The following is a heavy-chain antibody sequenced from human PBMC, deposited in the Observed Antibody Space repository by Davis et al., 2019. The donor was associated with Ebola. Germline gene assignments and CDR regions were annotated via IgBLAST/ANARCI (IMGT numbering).Heavy chain of an antibody. V-gene: IGHV3-23*01. CDR2: ISGSGGST. CDR1: EFTSSAYA. D-gene: IGHD3-3*01. CDR3: AKAPVRFLEWFTTDY. Sequence: GRSLRLSCPASEFTSSAYAMSWVRQAPGKGLEWVSAISGSGGSTYYAGSVKGRFTISRDNSRNTLYLQMNSLRAEDTAVYYCAKAPVRFLEWFTTDYWGKGTLVTVSS. J-gene: IGHJ4*02.